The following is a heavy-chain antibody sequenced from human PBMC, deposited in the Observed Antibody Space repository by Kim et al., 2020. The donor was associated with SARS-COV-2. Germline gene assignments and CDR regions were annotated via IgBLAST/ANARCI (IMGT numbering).Heavy chain of an antibody. J-gene: IGHJ1*01. D-gene: IGHD3-22*01. V-gene: IGHV3-64D*06. CDR1: GFTFSSHA. Sequence: GGSLRLSCSASGFTFSSHAMHWVRQAPGKGLEYVSPIRSNGGSTYYADSVKGRFTISRDNSKNTLYLQMSSLRAEDTAVYYCVKGMGDSSGYYFEYFQHWGPGTLGTVSS. CDR3: VKGMGDSSGYYFEYFQH. CDR2: IRSNGGST.